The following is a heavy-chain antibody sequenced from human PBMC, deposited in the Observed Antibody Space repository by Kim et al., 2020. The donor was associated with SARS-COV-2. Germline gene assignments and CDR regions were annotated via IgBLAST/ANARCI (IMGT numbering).Heavy chain of an antibody. V-gene: IGHV3-48*04. CDR3: ARAYRSSSGKDAFDI. D-gene: IGHD6-6*01. CDR1: GFTFSNYN. J-gene: IGHJ3*02. Sequence: GGSLRLSCAASGFTFSNYNMNWVRQAPGTGLEWVSYISSSSSTIYYADSVKGRFTISRDNAKNSLYLLINSLRAADTALYYCARAYRSSSGKDAFDICG. CDR2: ISSSSSTI.